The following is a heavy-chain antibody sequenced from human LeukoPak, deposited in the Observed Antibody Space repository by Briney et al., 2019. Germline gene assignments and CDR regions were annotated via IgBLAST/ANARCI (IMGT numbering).Heavy chain of an antibody. D-gene: IGHD5-12*01. J-gene: IGHJ5*02. Sequence: PGGSLRLSCAASGFTFSSYSMTWVRQAPGKGMEWVSSISSSSSYIYYADSVKGRFTISRDNAKNSLYLQMNSLRAEDTAVYYCARTGGYSGYDSQAFDPWGQGTLVTVSS. CDR1: GFTFSSYS. V-gene: IGHV3-21*01. CDR3: ARTGGYSGYDSQAFDP. CDR2: ISSSSSYI.